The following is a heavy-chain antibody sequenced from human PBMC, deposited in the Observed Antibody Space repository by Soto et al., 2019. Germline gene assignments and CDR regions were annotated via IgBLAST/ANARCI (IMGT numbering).Heavy chain of an antibody. V-gene: IGHV4-4*07. J-gene: IGHJ4*02. CDR1: GASITGSFF. Sequence: QVQLQESGPGLMKPSETLSLTCTVSGASITGSFFWSWIRQPAGKGLEWIGRFSLSGTTNYNPSLRSRVTMSADVSKNQFSLRLTSVTAAYTALYYCARGMTPPGAPAWYYFDSWGQGTLVTVSS. D-gene: IGHD2-8*02. CDR3: ARGMTPPGAPAWYYFDS. CDR2: FSLSGTT.